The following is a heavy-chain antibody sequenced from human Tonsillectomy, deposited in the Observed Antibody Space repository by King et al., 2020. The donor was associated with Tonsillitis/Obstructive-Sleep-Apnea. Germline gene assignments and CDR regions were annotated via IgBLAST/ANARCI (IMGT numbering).Heavy chain of an antibody. Sequence: QLVQSGAEVKKPGESLKISCKGSGYSFSNYWIGWVRQMPGKGLEWMGIIYPSDSDTTYSPSFQGQVTIPVEKSSTTAYLQWGSLKASDTAMYYCARQGLYGGNPDYWGQGTLVTVSS. CDR1: GYSFSNYW. D-gene: IGHD4-23*01. CDR3: ARQGLYGGNPDY. J-gene: IGHJ4*02. CDR2: IYPSDSDT. V-gene: IGHV5-51*01.